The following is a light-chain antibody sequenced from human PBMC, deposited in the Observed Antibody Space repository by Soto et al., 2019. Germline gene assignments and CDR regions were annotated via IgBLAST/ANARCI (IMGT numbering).Light chain of an antibody. V-gene: IGLV1-47*01. J-gene: IGLJ3*02. Sequence: QPVLTQPPSASGTPGQRVTISCSGSSSNVGVNFVYWHQQIPGTAPKLLIYRNNQRPSGVPDRFSGSKSGTSASLAISGLRTEDEADYHCVVWDDSLRGWVFGGGTQLTVL. CDR3: VVWDDSLRGWV. CDR2: RNN. CDR1: SSNVGVNF.